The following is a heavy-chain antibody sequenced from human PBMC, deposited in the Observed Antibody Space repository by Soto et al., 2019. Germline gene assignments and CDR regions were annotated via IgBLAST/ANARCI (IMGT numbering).Heavy chain of an antibody. CDR2: INHSGST. Sequence: PSETLSLTCAVYGGSFSGYYWSWIRQPPGKGLEWIGEINHSGSTNYNPSLKSRVTISVDTSKNQFSLKLSSVTAADTAVYYCARHPYNWNYGSDYWGQGTLVTVSS. J-gene: IGHJ4*02. V-gene: IGHV4-34*01. D-gene: IGHD1-7*01. CDR3: ARHPYNWNYGSDY. CDR1: GGSFSGYY.